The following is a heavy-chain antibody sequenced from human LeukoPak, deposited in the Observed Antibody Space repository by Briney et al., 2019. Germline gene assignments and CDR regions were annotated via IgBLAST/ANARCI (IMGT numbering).Heavy chain of an antibody. V-gene: IGHV5-51*01. CDR1: GYSFTSYW. CDR2: IYPGDSDT. CDR3: ARRYGSGSYSHPINWFDP. Sequence: GESLKISCKGSGYSFTSYWIGWVRQMPGKGLVWMGIIYPGDSDTRYSPSFQGQVTISADKSISAAYLQWSSLKASDTAMYYCARRYGSGSYSHPINWFDPWGQGTLVTVSS. J-gene: IGHJ5*02. D-gene: IGHD3-10*01.